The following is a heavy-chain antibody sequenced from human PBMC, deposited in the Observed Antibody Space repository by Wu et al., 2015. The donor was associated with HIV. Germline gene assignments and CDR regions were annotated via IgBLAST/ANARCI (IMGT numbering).Heavy chain of an antibody. CDR2: INPSGGST. D-gene: IGHD3-10*01. V-gene: IGHV1-46*03. CDR1: GYTFTSYY. CDR3: ARLSPQLWFGEGGLDAFDI. Sequence: QVQLVQSGAEVKKPGASVKVSCKASGYTFTSYYMHWVRQAPGQGLEWMGIINPSGGSTSYAQKFQGRVTMTRDTSTSTVYMELSSLRSEDTAVYYCARLSPQLWFGEGGLDAFDIWGQGTMVTVSS. J-gene: IGHJ3*02.